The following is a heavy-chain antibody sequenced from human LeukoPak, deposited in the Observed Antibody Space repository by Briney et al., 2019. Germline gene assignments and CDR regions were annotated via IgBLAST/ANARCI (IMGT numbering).Heavy chain of an antibody. Sequence: SETLSLTCTVSGGSISSYYWSWIRQPPGKGLEWIGYIYYSGSTNYNPSLKSRVTISVDTSKNQFSLKLSSVAAADTAVYYCARDRKDFHAFDIWGQGTMVTVSS. CDR2: IYYSGST. CDR3: ARDRKDFHAFDI. CDR1: GGSISSYY. J-gene: IGHJ3*02. D-gene: IGHD3-3*01. V-gene: IGHV4-59*01.